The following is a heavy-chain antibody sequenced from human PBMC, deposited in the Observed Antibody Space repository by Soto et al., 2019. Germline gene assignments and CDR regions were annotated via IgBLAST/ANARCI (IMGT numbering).Heavy chain of an antibody. CDR3: ARGIYYYGSGSYYPELSSTGLFDY. CDR1: GFTFSSYG. Sequence: PGGSLRLSCAASGFTFSSYGMHWVRQAPGKGLEWVAVIWYDGSNKYYADSVKGRFTISRDNSKNTLYLQMNSLRAEDTAVYYCARGIYYYGSGSYYPELSSTGLFDYWGQGTLVTVSS. CDR2: IWYDGSNK. V-gene: IGHV3-33*01. J-gene: IGHJ4*02. D-gene: IGHD3-10*01.